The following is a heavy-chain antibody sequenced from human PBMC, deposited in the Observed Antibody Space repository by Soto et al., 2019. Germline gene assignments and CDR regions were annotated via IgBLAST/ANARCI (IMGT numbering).Heavy chain of an antibody. CDR3: AGLLRFLEFDP. J-gene: IGHJ5*02. D-gene: IGHD3-3*01. Sequence: QVQLQQWSAGLLKPSETLSLTCAVYGGSFSGYYWSWIRQPPGKGLEWIGEINHSGSTNYNPSLKSRVTISVDTSKNQFSLKLSSVTAADTAVYYCAGLLRFLEFDPLGQGTLVTVSS. CDR1: GGSFSGYY. CDR2: INHSGST. V-gene: IGHV4-34*01.